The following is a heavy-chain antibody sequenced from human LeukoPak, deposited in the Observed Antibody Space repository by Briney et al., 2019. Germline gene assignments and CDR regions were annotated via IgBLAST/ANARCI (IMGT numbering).Heavy chain of an antibody. CDR3: AKGRSSSWYDADY. V-gene: IGHV3-30*18. CDR1: GFTFSSYG. Sequence: GGSLRLSCAASGFTFSSYGMHWVRQAPGKGLEWVAVISYDGSNKYYADSVKGRFTISRDNSKNTLYLQMISLRAEDTAVYYCAKGRSSSWYDADYWGQGTLVTVSS. CDR2: ISYDGSNK. J-gene: IGHJ4*02. D-gene: IGHD6-13*01.